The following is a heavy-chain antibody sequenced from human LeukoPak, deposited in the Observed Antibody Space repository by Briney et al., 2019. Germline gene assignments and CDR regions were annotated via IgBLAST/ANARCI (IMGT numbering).Heavy chain of an antibody. Sequence: ASVKVSCKASGYTFTSYGISWVRQAPGQGLEWMGWISAYNGNTNYAHKLQGRVTLTTDTSTTTAYMELSSLRSEDTAVYYCARTLSCTSSCKSGRNYFDYWGQGTLVTVSS. CDR2: ISAYNGNT. D-gene: IGHD2-2*01. CDR1: GYTFTSYG. CDR3: ARTLSCTSSCKSGRNYFDY. V-gene: IGHV1-18*01. J-gene: IGHJ4*02.